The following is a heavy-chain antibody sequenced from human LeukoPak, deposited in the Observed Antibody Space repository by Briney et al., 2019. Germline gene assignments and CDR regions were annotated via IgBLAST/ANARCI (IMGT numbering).Heavy chain of an antibody. V-gene: IGHV1-18*01. J-gene: IGHJ4*02. D-gene: IGHD6-19*01. Sequence: ASVKVSFKTSGYTFKTYAVSWVRQAPGQGLEWMGWISTYNGDTKYSRNFQGRVTLTTDTSTSTAYMELRSLRSDDTAVYYCARDPSNTSGRYIYFDYWGQGSLVTVSS. CDR3: ARDPSNTSGRYIYFDY. CDR1: GYTFKTYA. CDR2: ISTYNGDT.